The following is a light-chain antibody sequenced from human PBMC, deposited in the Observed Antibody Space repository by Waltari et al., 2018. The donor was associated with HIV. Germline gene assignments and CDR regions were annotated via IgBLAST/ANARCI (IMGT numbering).Light chain of an antibody. CDR3: GTWDSSLSAGGV. V-gene: IGLV1-51*01. J-gene: IGLJ1*01. CDR1: SSNIGNNY. Sequence: QSVLTQPPSVSAAPGQKVTISCSGISSNIGNNYVSWSQQFPGTAPKLLIYDNNKRPSGIPDRFSGSKSGTSATLAITGLQTGDEADYYCGTWDSSLSAGGVFGTGTKVTVL. CDR2: DNN.